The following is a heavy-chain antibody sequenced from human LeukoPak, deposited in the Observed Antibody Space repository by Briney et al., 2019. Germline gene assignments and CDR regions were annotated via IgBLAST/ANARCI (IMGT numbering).Heavy chain of an antibody. CDR3: ARVRYDFWSGYEDY. Sequence: SETLSLTCTASGGSISSCYWSWIRQPPGKGLEWIGYIYYSRSTNYNPSLKSRVTISVDTSKNQFSLKLSSVTAADTAVYYCARVRYDFWSGYEDYWGQGTLVTVSS. CDR1: GGSISSCY. CDR2: IYYSRST. D-gene: IGHD3-3*01. J-gene: IGHJ4*02. V-gene: IGHV4-59*01.